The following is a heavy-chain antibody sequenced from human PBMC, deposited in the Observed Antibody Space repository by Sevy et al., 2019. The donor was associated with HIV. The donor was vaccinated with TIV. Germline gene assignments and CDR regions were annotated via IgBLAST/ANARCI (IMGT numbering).Heavy chain of an antibody. J-gene: IGHJ4*02. CDR3: AREGCTKPHDY. V-gene: IGHV3-23*01. CDR2: LSFGCGEI. CDR1: GFTFSKYS. Sequence: GGSLRLSCAASGFTFSKYSMSWVRQPPGKGLEWVSTLSFGCGEINYADSVKGQFTISRDNSKSSVYLQMNNLRPDDTAVYYCAREGCTKPHDYWGQGTLVTVSS. D-gene: IGHD2-8*01.